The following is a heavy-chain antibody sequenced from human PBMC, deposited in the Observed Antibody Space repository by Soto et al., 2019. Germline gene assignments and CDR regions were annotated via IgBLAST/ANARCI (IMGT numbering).Heavy chain of an antibody. CDR1: GGSINDFAYY. CDR2: VYHNENT. Sequence: SETLSLTCTVSGGSINDFAYYWGWIRQAPGKGLEWIGTVYHNENTYYNPSLKSRITISADTAKNQFSLNLRSVTAAGTAIYFCARRERYYGSPGWFDPWGQGTLVTVSS. V-gene: IGHV4-39*01. CDR3: ARRERYYGSPGWFDP. J-gene: IGHJ5*02. D-gene: IGHD3-16*01.